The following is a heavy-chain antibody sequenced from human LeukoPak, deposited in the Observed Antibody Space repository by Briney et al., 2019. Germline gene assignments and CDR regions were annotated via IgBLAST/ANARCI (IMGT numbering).Heavy chain of an antibody. CDR3: ARVEWESYYFDF. V-gene: IGHV4-31*03. J-gene: IGHJ4*02. CDR1: DGSIYGGGSS. D-gene: IGHD1-26*01. CDR2: IDYRGST. Sequence: PSETLSLTCTVSDGSIYGGGSSWSWVRQHPGKGLEWMGYIDYRGSTYYNPSLRGRITLSVDMSKNQFSLSLSSVTAADTAVYYCARVEWESYYFDFWGQGTLVTVS.